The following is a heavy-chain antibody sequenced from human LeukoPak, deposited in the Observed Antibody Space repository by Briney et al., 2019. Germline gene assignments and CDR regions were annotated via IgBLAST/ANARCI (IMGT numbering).Heavy chain of an antibody. V-gene: IGHV4-59*01. CDR1: GGSISSYY. CDR3: ARETRGNCSGWLRGTYYFDY. CDR2: IYYSGST. D-gene: IGHD6-19*01. Sequence: PSETLSLTCTVSGGSISSYYWSWIRQPPGKGLEWIGYIYYSGSTNYNPSLKSRVTISVDTSKNQFSLKLSSVTAADTAVYYCARETRGNCSGWLRGTYYFDYWGQGTLVTVSS. J-gene: IGHJ4*02.